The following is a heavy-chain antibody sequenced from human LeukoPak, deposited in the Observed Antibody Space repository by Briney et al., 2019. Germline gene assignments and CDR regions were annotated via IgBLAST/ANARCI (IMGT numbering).Heavy chain of an antibody. D-gene: IGHD1-26*01. V-gene: IGHV1-69*05. J-gene: IGHJ6*03. CDR3: ARSIVGGFYYYYYMDV. CDR2: IIPIFGTA. Sequence: SVKVSCKASGGTFSSYAISWVRQAPGQGLEWMGGIIPIFGTANYAQKFQGRVTITTDESTSTAYMELSSLRSEDTAVYYCARSIVGGFYYYYYMDVWGKGTTVTVSS. CDR1: GGTFSSYA.